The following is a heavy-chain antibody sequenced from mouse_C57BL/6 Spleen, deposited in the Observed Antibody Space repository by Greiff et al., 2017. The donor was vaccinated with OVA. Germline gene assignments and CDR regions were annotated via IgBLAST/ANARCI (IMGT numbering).Heavy chain of an antibody. CDR3: ARDYYGSGNFDY. Sequence: VQLQQPGAELVMPGASVKLSCKASGYTFTSYWMHWVKQRPGQGLEWIGEIDPSDSYTNYNQKFKGKSTLTVDKSSSTAYMQLSSLTSEDSAVYYCARDYYGSGNFDYWGQGTTLTVSS. CDR1: GYTFTSYW. V-gene: IGHV1-69*01. CDR2: IDPSDSYT. D-gene: IGHD1-1*01. J-gene: IGHJ2*01.